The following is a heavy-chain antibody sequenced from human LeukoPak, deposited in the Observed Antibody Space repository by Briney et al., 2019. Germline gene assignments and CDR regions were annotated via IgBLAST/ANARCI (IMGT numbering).Heavy chain of an antibody. D-gene: IGHD1-26*01. CDR3: ARATVGATHGAY. CDR2: IIPIFGTA. Sequence: SVKVSCKASGYTFTSYYMHWVRQAPGQGLEWMGGIIPIFGTANYAQKFQGRVTITTDESTSTAYMELSSLRSEDTAVYYCARATVGATHGAYWGQGTLVTVSS. J-gene: IGHJ4*02. V-gene: IGHV1-69*05. CDR1: GYTFTSYY.